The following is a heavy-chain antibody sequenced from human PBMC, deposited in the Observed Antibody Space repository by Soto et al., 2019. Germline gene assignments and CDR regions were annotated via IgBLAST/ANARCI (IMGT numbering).Heavy chain of an antibody. CDR1: GFTFKSYG. D-gene: IGHD1-1*01. V-gene: IGHV3-30*18. Sequence: GGSLRLSCAASGFTFKSYGMHWVRQAPGKGLEWVAVISYDGNNKYCADSVKGRFTISRDIPKNTLYLQLNSLRAEDTAVYYCAKEGLYKTLDYWGQGTLVTVSS. CDR3: AKEGLYKTLDY. J-gene: IGHJ4*02. CDR2: ISYDGNNK.